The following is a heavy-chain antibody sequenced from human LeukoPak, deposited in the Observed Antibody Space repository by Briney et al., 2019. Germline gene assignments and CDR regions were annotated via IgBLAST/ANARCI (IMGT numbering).Heavy chain of an antibody. CDR2: ISSSGSTI. V-gene: IGHV3-48*03. Sequence: GGSLRLSCAASGFTFSSYAMSWVRQAPGKGLEWVSDISSSGSTIYYADSVKGRFTISRDNAKNSLYLQMNSLRAEDTAVYYCARGDGTIAGVFDYWGQGTLVTVSS. J-gene: IGHJ4*02. CDR3: ARGDGTIAGVFDY. CDR1: GFTFSSYA. D-gene: IGHD6-13*01.